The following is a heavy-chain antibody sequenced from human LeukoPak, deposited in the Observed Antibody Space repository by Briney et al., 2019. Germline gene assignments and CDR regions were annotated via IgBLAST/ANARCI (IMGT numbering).Heavy chain of an antibody. CDR3: ARDRSPNCSGGSCSYFDY. D-gene: IGHD2-15*01. CDR1: GGSFSGYY. V-gene: IGHV4-34*01. Sequence: SETLSLTCAVYGGSFSGYYWSWIRQPPGKGLEWIGEINHSGSTNYNPSLKSRVTISVDTSKNQFSLKLSSVTAADTAVYYCARDRSPNCSGGSCSYFDYWGQGTLVTVSS. CDR2: INHSGST. J-gene: IGHJ4*02.